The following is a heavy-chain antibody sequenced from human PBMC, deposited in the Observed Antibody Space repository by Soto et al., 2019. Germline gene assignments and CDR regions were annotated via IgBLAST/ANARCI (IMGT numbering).Heavy chain of an antibody. CDR3: AKDSRTTVDYYYGMDV. CDR1: GFTFNNYA. CDR2: ISNSGGST. D-gene: IGHD4-17*01. Sequence: GGSLRLSCAASGFTFNNYAMNWVRQAPGKGLEWVAAISNSGGSTYYADSVKGRFTISRDNSNNTLYLQMNSLRAEDTAVYYCAKDSRTTVDYYYGMDVWGQGTTVTVSS. J-gene: IGHJ6*02. V-gene: IGHV3-23*01.